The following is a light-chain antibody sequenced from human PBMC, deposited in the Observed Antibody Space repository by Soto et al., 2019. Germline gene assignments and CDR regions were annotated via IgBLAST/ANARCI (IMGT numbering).Light chain of an antibody. Sequence: EIVLTQSPGTLSLSPGERATLSCRASQSVSSSYLAWYQQKPGQAPRLLIYGASSRATGIPDRFSGSGSGREFTLTISGLGREEVAVYYCQQYGSSPGFTFGPGTKVDIK. J-gene: IGKJ3*01. V-gene: IGKV3-20*01. CDR3: QQYGSSPGFT. CDR1: QSVSSSY. CDR2: GAS.